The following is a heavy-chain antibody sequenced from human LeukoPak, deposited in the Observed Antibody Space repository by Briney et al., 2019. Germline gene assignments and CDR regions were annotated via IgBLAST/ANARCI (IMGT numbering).Heavy chain of an antibody. CDR2: IKPDGTTK. CDR3: ARSIPYGTTWYGRSDY. D-gene: IGHD6-13*01. CDR1: GFPFSSYS. Sequence: GGSLRLSCAASGFPFSSYSMTWARQAPGKGLEWVANIKPDGTTKFYVDSVKGRFTISRDNALNSLYLQMNSLRAEDTAIYYCARSIPYGTTWYGRSDYWGQGTLVTVSS. J-gene: IGHJ4*02. V-gene: IGHV3-7*03.